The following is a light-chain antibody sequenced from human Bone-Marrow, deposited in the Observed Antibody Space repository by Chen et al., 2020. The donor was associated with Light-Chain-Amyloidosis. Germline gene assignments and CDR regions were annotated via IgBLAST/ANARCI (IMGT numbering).Light chain of an antibody. Sequence: EVVMTQSPATLSVSPGERATLSCRASQSVGSKLAWYQQKPGQAPRLLISGASTRATGIPARFSGNGSETEFTLTISSLQSEDFAIYYCQQYYNWPATFGPGIKVDLK. CDR2: GAS. V-gene: IGKV3-15*01. CDR3: QQYYNWPAT. CDR1: QSVGSK. J-gene: IGKJ3*01.